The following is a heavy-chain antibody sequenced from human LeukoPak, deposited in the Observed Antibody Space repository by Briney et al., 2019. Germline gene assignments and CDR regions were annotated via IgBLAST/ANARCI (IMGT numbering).Heavy chain of an antibody. Sequence: GGSLRLACEASGFTFRTHSMNWVRQAPGKGLEWISSITKSSTYVYYADSVKGRFTISRDNANNSLFLQMSNLGADDTGVYYCARGSGVHVWGQGTLVLVSS. CDR2: ITKSSTYV. CDR1: GFTFRTHS. J-gene: IGHJ4*02. D-gene: IGHD3-10*01. V-gene: IGHV3-21*04. CDR3: ARGSGVHV.